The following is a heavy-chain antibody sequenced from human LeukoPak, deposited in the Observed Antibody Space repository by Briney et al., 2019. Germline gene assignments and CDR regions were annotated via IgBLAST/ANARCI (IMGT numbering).Heavy chain of an antibody. CDR1: GGSISSYY. D-gene: IGHD5-18*01. Sequence: SETLSLTCTVSGGSISSYYWSWIRQPPGKGLEWIGYIYYSGSTNYNPSLKSRVTISVDTSKNQFSLKLSSVTAADTAVYYCARGVLVDTAMVMYWYFDLWARGTLVTVSS. J-gene: IGHJ2*01. CDR2: IYYSGST. CDR3: ARGVLVDTAMVMYWYFDL. V-gene: IGHV4-59*01.